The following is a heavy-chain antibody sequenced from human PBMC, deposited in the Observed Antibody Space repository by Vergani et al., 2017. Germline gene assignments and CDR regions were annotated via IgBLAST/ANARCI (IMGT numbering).Heavy chain of an antibody. V-gene: IGHV1-69*13. Sequence: QVQLVQSGAEVKKPGSSVKVSCKASGGTFSSYAISWVRQAPGQGLEWMGRIIPIFGTANYAQKFQGRVTITADESTSTAYMELSSLRSEDTAVYYCATPPWDSSGYCPWDAFDIWGQGTMVTVSS. D-gene: IGHD3-22*01. CDR2: IIPIFGTA. CDR3: ATPPWDSSGYCPWDAFDI. CDR1: GGTFSSYA. J-gene: IGHJ3*02.